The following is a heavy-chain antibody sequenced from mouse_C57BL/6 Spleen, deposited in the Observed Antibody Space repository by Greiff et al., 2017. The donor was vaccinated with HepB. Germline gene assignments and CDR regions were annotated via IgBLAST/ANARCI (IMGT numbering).Heavy chain of an antibody. V-gene: IGHV1-64*01. CDR1: GYTFTSYW. CDR2: IHPNSGST. CDR3: AREIHYYGSSYD. Sequence: VQLQQPGAELVKPGASVKLSCKASGYTFTSYWMHWVKQRPGQGLEWIGMIHPNSGSTNYNEKFKSKATLTVDKSSSTAYMQLSSLTSEDSAVYYCAREIHYYGSSYDWGQGTLVTVSA. D-gene: IGHD1-1*01. J-gene: IGHJ3*01.